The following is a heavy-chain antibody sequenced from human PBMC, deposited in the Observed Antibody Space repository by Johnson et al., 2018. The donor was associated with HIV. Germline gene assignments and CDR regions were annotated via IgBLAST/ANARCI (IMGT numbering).Heavy chain of an antibody. Sequence: QVQLVESGGGVVQPGRSLRLSCAASAFSFSNYPMHWVRQAPGKGLEWVAVISYDGSNKYYTDSVKGRFTISRDDSQKTTYLQMSSLKGEDSAMYYCTRTDDTYNYDIGGFVDAFDIWGQGTMVTVSS. CDR2: ISYDGSNK. D-gene: IGHD3-22*01. CDR1: AFSFSNYP. V-gene: IGHV3-30*04. CDR3: TRTDDTYNYDIGGFVDAFDI. J-gene: IGHJ3*02.